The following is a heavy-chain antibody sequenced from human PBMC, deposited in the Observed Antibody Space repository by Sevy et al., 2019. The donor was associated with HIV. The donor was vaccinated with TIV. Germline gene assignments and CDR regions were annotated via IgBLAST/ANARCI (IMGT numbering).Heavy chain of an antibody. Sequence: GGSLRLSCAASGFTLSSYWMHWVRQAPGKGLVWVSRINSDGSSTRYADFVKGRFTISRDNAKNTLYLQMNSLRAEDTTVYYCVRQRGAIVILPHDLPYYGMVVWGQGTTVTDSS. V-gene: IGHV3-74*01. CDR3: VRQRGAIVILPHDLPYYGMVV. CDR2: INSDGSST. J-gene: IGHJ6*02. D-gene: IGHD2-2*01. CDR1: GFTLSSYW.